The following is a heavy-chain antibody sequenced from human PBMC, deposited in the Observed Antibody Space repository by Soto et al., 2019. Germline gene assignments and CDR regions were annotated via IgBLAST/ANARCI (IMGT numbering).Heavy chain of an antibody. D-gene: IGHD2-2*01. CDR1: GYTFTSYD. J-gene: IGHJ3*02. Sequence: ASVKVSCKASGYTFTSYDINWVRQATGQGLEWMGWMNPNSGNTGYAQKFQGRVTMTRNTSISTAYMELSSLRSEDTAVYYCARGRPSTSCWCDAFDIWGQGTTVTVSS. V-gene: IGHV1-8*01. CDR2: MNPNSGNT. CDR3: ARGRPSTSCWCDAFDI.